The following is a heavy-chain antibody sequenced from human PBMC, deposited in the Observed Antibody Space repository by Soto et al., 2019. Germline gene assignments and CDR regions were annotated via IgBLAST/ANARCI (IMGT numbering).Heavy chain of an antibody. V-gene: IGHV4-34*01. Sequence: SSETLSLTCAVYGGSFSGYYWSWIRQPPGKGLEWIGEINHSGSTNYNPSLKSRVTISVDTSKNQFSLKLSSVTAADTAVYYYARGRGYSYGYVYYYYYGMDVWGQGTTVTVSS. D-gene: IGHD5-18*01. CDR2: INHSGST. CDR3: ARGRGYSYGYVYYYYYGMDV. J-gene: IGHJ6*02. CDR1: GGSFSGYY.